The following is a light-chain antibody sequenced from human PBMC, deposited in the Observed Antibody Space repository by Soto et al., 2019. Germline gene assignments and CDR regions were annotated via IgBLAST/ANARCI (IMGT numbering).Light chain of an antibody. CDR3: QQYNNFSWT. V-gene: IGKV1-5*03. CDR2: KAP. CDR1: QSISSW. Sequence: DIRMTQSPSTLSASVGDRVTITCRASQSISSWLAWYQQKPGKAPKLLIYKAPSLESGVPSRFSGSGSGTEFTLTISSLQPDDFATYYCQQYNNFSWTFGQGTKVEIK. J-gene: IGKJ1*01.